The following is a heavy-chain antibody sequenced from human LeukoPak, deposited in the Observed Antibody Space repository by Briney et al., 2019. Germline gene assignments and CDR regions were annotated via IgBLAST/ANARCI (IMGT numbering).Heavy chain of an antibody. V-gene: IGHV3-20*04. J-gene: IGHJ4*02. CDR3: ARDKHYYDSSNYV. CDR2: INWNGGAT. Sequence: GGSLGLSCAASGFTFNDYGMSWVRQGPGKGLEWVSGINWNGGATGYADSVRGRFTISRDNAKNSLYLQMNSLRAEDTALYYCARDKHYYDSSNYVWGQGTLVTVSS. D-gene: IGHD3-22*01. CDR1: GFTFNDYG.